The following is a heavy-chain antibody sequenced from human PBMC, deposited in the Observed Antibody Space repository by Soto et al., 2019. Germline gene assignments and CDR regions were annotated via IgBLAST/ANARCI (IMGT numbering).Heavy chain of an antibody. V-gene: IGHV1-46*03. Sequence: QVQLVQSGAEVRKPGASVKVSCKASGYSFTSYYMHWMRQAPGQGLEWMGVINPSGGNTGFAQKFQGRVTMTRDTSTSTDYMELSSLRSEDTAVYYCGRDLEEGVPTWSVPDYWGQGSLVTVSS. CDR2: INPSGGNT. D-gene: IGHD5-12*01. J-gene: IGHJ4*02. CDR1: GYSFTSYY. CDR3: GRDLEEGVPTWSVPDY.